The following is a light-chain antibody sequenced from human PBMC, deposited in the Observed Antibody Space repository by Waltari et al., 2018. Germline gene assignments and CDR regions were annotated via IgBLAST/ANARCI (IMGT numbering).Light chain of an antibody. CDR2: DTS. Sequence: DIVLTQSPATLSLSPGERATLSCRASQSVSGHLAWYQQKPRQAPVLLNYDTSNRATGIPGRFRGGGSGTDFTLSISRLEPEDFALYFCHLRTDWPPRYTFGQGTKLEIK. CDR3: HLRTDWPPRYT. J-gene: IGKJ2*01. V-gene: IGKV3-11*01. CDR1: QSVSGH.